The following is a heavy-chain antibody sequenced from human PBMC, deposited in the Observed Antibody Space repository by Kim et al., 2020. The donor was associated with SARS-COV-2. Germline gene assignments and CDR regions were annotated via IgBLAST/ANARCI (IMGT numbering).Heavy chain of an antibody. J-gene: IGHJ3*01. Sequence: YNSGSTSYTPTLKSRVTISVDTTKNQISLKRSSETAADTAVYYCARDHPDWGQGTMVTVSS. CDR2: YNSGST. CDR3: ARDHPD. V-gene: IGHV4-39*07.